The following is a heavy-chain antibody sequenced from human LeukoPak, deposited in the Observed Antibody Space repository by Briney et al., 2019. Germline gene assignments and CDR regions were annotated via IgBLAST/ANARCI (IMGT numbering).Heavy chain of an antibody. V-gene: IGHV4-61*02. CDR2: IYTSGST. Sequence: PSETLSLTCTVSGGSISSGSYYWSWIRQPAGKGLEWIGRIYTSGSTNYNPSLKSRVTISVDPSKNQFPLRLSSVTAADTAVYYCARASEDYYYYYMDVWGKGTTVTISS. CDR3: ARASEDYYYYYMDV. CDR1: GGSISSGSYY. J-gene: IGHJ6*03.